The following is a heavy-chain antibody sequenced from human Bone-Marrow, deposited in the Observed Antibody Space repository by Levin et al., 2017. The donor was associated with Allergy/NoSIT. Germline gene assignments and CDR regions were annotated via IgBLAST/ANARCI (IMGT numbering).Heavy chain of an antibody. J-gene: IGHJ5*02. CDR2: INWNGGST. Sequence: PGGSLRLSCAASGFTFDDYGMSWVRQAPGKGLEWVSGINWNGGSTGYADSVKGRFTISRDNAKNSLYLQMNSLRAEDTALYHCARVDGGNSWLGWFDPWGQGTLVTVSS. CDR1: GFTFDDYG. CDR3: ARVDGGNSWLGWFDP. V-gene: IGHV3-20*01. D-gene: IGHD4-23*01.